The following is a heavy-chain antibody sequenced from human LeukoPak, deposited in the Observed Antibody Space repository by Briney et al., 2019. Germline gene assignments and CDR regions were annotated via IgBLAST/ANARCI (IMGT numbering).Heavy chain of an antibody. CDR2: ISSSSSTI. D-gene: IGHD5-12*01. Sequence: LTGGSLRLSCAASGFTFSSYSMNWVRQAPGKGLEWVSYISSSSSTIYYADSVKGRFTISRDNAKNSLYLQMNSLRAEDTAVYYCARANRWRYSGYDYAPLDAFDIWGQGTMVTVSS. CDR3: ARANRWRYSGYDYAPLDAFDI. CDR1: GFTFSSYS. V-gene: IGHV3-48*01. J-gene: IGHJ3*02.